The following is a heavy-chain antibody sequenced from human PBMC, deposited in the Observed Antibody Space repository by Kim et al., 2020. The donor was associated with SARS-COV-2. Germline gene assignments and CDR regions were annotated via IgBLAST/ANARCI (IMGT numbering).Heavy chain of an antibody. J-gene: IGHJ4*02. CDR1: GFTFSSYA. Sequence: GGSLRLSCAASGFTFSSYAMSWVRQAPGKGLEWVSAISGSGGSTYYADSVKGRFTISRDNSKNTLYLQMNSLRAEDTAVYYCAHVPGIAAASRRYFDYWGQGTLVTVSS. CDR2: ISGSGGST. V-gene: IGHV3-23*01. D-gene: IGHD6-13*01. CDR3: AHVPGIAAASRRYFDY.